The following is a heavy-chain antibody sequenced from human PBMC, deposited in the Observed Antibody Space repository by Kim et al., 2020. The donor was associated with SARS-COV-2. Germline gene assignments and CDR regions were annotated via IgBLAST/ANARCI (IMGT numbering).Heavy chain of an antibody. V-gene: IGHV3-21*01. CDR3: ARDGGWVHPFYSSSWYPTELDY. CDR2: ISSSSSYI. Sequence: GGSLRLSCAASGFTFSSYSMNWVRQAPGKGLEWVSSISSSSSYIYYADSVKGRFTISRDNAKNSLYLQMNSLRAEDTAVYYCARDGGWVHPFYSSSWYPTELDYWGQGTLVTVSS. D-gene: IGHD6-13*01. CDR1: GFTFSSYS. J-gene: IGHJ4*02.